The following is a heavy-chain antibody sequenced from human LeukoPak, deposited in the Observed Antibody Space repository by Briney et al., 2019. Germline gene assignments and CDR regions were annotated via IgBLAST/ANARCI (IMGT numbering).Heavy chain of an antibody. J-gene: IGHJ4*02. CDR2: ISSSGTGI. Sequence: LSLTCSVSGFFISSGYYWGWIRQPPGKGPEWIAYISSSGTGIYYADSVKGRFTISRDNANLYLQMSSLRAEDTSLYYCARSKKVGDDSFEYWGQGTLVTVSS. CDR3: ARSKKVGDDSFEY. D-gene: IGHD3-10*01. V-gene: IGHV3-11*04. CDR1: GFFISSGYY.